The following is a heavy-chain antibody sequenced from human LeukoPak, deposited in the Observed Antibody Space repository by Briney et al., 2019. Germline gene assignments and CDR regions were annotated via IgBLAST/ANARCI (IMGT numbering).Heavy chain of an antibody. CDR1: GGTFSSYA. Sequence: ASVKVSCKASGGTFSSYAISWVRQAPGQGLEWMGRIIPILGIANYAQKFQGRVTITADKSTSTAYMELSSLRSEDTAAYYCARDRADYYDSSGYSDAFDIWGQGTMVTVSS. CDR2: IIPILGIA. CDR3: ARDRADYYDSSGYSDAFDI. J-gene: IGHJ3*02. V-gene: IGHV1-69*04. D-gene: IGHD3-22*01.